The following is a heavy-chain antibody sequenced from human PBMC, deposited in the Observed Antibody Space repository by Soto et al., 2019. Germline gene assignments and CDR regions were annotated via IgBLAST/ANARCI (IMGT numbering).Heavy chain of an antibody. CDR1: GFIFSPYT. J-gene: IGHJ4*02. CDR2: ISYDGNDK. D-gene: IGHD2-21*02. Sequence: VQLSESGGGLVQPGRSLRLSCAASGFIFSPYTMHWVRQTPGKGLEWVAVISYDGNDKYYADSVKGRFTISRDNSKNTLYLQMNSLRAEDTALYYCARGGGFCGADCYKGGIDYWGQGTLVTVSS. CDR3: ARGGGFCGADCYKGGIDY. V-gene: IGHV3-30-3*01.